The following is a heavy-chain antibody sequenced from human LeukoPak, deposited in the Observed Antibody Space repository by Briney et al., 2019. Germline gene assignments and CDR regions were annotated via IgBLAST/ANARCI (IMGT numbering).Heavy chain of an antibody. Sequence: SETLSLTCTVSGGSISSGDYYWSWIRQPPGKGLEWIGYIYYSGSTYYNPSLKSRVTISVDTSKNQFSLKLSSVTAADTAVYYRARSSIAAAGGNFDYWGQGTLVTVSS. D-gene: IGHD6-13*01. CDR1: GGSISSGDYY. V-gene: IGHV4-30-4*08. J-gene: IGHJ4*02. CDR2: IYYSGST. CDR3: ARSSIAAAGGNFDY.